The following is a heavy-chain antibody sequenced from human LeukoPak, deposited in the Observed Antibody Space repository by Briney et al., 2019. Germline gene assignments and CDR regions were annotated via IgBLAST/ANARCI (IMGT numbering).Heavy chain of an antibody. D-gene: IGHD3-16*01. CDR3: AKGRRMMSSYYGMDV. V-gene: IGHV3-30*18. J-gene: IGHJ6*02. CDR2: VSYDGSNK. Sequence: PGGSLRLSCAATGFTFWSYGMHWVRQAPGKGLEWVAVVSYDGSNKNYADSVKGRFTISRDNSKNTLYLQLNSLRVEDTAVYYCAKGRRMMSSYYGMDVWGQGTTVTVSS. CDR1: GFTFWSYG.